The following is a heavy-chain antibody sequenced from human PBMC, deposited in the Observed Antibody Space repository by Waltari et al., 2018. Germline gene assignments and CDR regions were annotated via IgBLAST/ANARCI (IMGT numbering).Heavy chain of an antibody. CDR1: GLNININY. J-gene: IGHJ6*02. CDR2: IYRGGNT. CDR3: ARDHHVLRFSYGLDV. D-gene: IGHD3-3*01. Sequence: EDPLLESGGGLVQPGGSLRLYCAVSGLNININYMSWVRQAPGKGLGWVAVIYRGGNTYYADSVKGRFIISRDTSKNTLYLQMNSLRAEDTAIYYCARDHHVLRFSYGLDVWGQGTTVTVSS. V-gene: IGHV3-66*01.